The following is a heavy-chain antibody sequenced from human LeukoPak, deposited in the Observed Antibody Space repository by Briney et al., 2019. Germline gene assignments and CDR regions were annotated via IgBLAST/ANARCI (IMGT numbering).Heavy chain of an antibody. Sequence: PGGSLRLSCAASGFAFSSYAMHWVRQAPGKGLEYVSAISSNGGSTYYANSVKGRFTISRDNSKNTLYLQMGSLRAEDTAVYYCTTNDAFDIWGQGTMVTVSS. CDR1: GFAFSSYA. CDR2: ISSNGGST. J-gene: IGHJ3*02. CDR3: TTNDAFDI. D-gene: IGHD1-14*01. V-gene: IGHV3-64*01.